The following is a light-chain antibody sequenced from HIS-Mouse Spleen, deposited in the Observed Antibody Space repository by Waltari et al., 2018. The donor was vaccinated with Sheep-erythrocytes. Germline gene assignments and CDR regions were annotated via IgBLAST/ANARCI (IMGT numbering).Light chain of an antibody. CDR1: QSVLYSSNNKND. Sequence: DIVMTQSPDSLAVSLGARATINCKSSQSVLYSSNNKNDLAWYQPKPGQPPKLLIYWASTRESGVPDRFSGSGSGTDFTLKISRVEAEDVGVYYCMQALQTPMFTFGPGTKVDIK. J-gene: IGKJ3*01. CDR3: MQALQTPMFT. V-gene: IGKV4-1*01. CDR2: WAS.